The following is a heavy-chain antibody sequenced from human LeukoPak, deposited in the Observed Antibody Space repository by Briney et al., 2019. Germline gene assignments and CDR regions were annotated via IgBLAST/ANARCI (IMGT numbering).Heavy chain of an antibody. CDR2: ISSGGAYT. CDR3: ARDPEVPDYYSYMDV. V-gene: IGHV3-21*01. J-gene: IGHJ6*03. CDR1: GFIFSSYG. Sequence: PGGSLRLSCTGSGFIFSSYGLFWVRQAPGKGLEGVSAISSGGAYTYYADSVKGRFTISRDNALNSVSLQMNGLRAEDTAIYYCARDPEVPDYYSYMDVWGKGTTVTVSS.